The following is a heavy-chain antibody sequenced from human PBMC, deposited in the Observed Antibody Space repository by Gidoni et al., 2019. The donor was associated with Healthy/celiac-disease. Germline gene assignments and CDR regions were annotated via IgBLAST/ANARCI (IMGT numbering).Heavy chain of an antibody. CDR3: VKDDSGWRDWFDP. CDR1: GYTFTSYD. V-gene: IGHV1-8*01. D-gene: IGHD6-19*01. Sequence: QVQLVQSGAEGKKPGASVKVSCQASGYTFTSYDLNWVRQVTGQGLEWMGWMSPNSGKAVYAEKFRGRVTMTRNTSTSTAYMELSGLTSEDTAVYFCVKDDSGWRDWFDPWCQGTRVIVSS. CDR2: MSPNSGKA. J-gene: IGHJ5*02.